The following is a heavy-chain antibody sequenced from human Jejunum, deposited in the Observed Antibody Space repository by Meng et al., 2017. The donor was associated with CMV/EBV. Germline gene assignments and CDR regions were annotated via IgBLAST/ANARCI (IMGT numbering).Heavy chain of an antibody. V-gene: IGHV4-39*01. CDR2: IYYSGLT. J-gene: IGHJ4*02. CDR1: GASISDANSY. D-gene: IGHD6-6*01. CDR3: ARLVASRPGGGYFVS. Sequence: GASISDANSYWGWIRQSPGKGLEWIASIYYSGLTYYNPSLQSRVTISVDTSRNQFSLRLNSVTAADAAVYYCARLVASRPGGGYFVSWGQGTLVTVSS.